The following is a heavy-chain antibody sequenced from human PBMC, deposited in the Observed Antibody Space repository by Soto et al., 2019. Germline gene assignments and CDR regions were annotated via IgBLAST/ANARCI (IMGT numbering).Heavy chain of an antibody. V-gene: IGHV4-39*01. CDR3: GKVLVGATGHTDSDS. D-gene: IGHD2-15*01. CDR1: GGSIYRSGYY. CDR2: IDYNGVT. Sequence: SETLSLTCTVSGGSIYRSGYYWGWIRQPPGRGLEWIGNIDYNGVTYSNPSLKSRVTISRDTSKNQFSLKLTSVTAADTALYYCGKVLVGATGHTDSDSWGPGTLVTVSS. J-gene: IGHJ4*02.